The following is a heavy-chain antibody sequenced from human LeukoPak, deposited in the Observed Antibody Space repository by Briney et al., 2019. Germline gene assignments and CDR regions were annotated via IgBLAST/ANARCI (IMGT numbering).Heavy chain of an antibody. CDR3: ARVTATGWY. CDR2: INSDGSTT. J-gene: IGHJ4*02. Sequence: GGSLRLSCAASGFTFSSSWLHWVRKAPGKGLVWVSYINSDGSTTTYAHSVKGRFTISRDNAKNTLYLQMDSLRDEDTAVYYCARVTATGWYWGQGTLVTVSS. CDR1: GFTFSSSW. D-gene: IGHD6-19*01. V-gene: IGHV3-74*01.